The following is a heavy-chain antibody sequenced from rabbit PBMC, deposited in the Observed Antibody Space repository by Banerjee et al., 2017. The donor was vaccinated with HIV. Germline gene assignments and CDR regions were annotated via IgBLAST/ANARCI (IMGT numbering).Heavy chain of an antibody. D-gene: IGHD8-1*01. J-gene: IGHJ4*01. CDR1: GFSFSSGYD. CDR3: ARDPYDGRSKTYFDL. V-gene: IGHV1S45*01. Sequence: QEQLVESGGGLVKPGASLTLTCKASGFSFSSGYDMCWVRQAPGKGLEWIACIYAGGSGSTYYASWAKGRFTISKTSSTTVTLQMTSLTAADTATYFCARDPYDGRSKTYFDLWGQGTLVTVS. CDR2: IYAGGSGST.